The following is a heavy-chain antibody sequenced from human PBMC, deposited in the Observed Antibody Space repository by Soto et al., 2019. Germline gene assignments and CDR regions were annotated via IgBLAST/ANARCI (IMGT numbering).Heavy chain of an antibody. CDR2: IYHSGST. V-gene: IGHV4-61*01. CDR3: ARVPPYSSSRLDAFDI. Sequence: PSETLSLTCTVSGGSVRDGSYYWAWLRQPPGKGLEWIGHIYHSGSTIYNPSLKSRVTISIDTSKSQFSLNLNSMTAADTAVYYCARVPPYSSSRLDAFDIWGQGTMVTVSS. J-gene: IGHJ3*02. CDR1: GGSVRDGSYY. D-gene: IGHD6-13*01.